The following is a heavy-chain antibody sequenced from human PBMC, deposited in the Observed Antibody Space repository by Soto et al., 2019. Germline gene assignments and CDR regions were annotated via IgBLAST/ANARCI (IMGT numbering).Heavy chain of an antibody. CDR1: GYTFTIYY. CDR3: ALLGGRSIDY. CDR2: INPSGGST. D-gene: IGHD2-8*02. Sequence: GASVKVSCKASGYTFTIYYMHWVLQAPGQWLEWMGIINPSGGSTSYAQKFQGRVTMTRDTSTSTVYMELSSLRSEDTAVYYCALLGGRSIDYWGQGTLVTVSS. V-gene: IGHV1-46*01. J-gene: IGHJ4*02.